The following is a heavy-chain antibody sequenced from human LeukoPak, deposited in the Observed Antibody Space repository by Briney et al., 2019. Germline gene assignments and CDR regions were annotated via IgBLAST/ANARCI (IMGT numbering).Heavy chain of an antibody. D-gene: IGHD6-6*01. J-gene: IGHJ4*02. Sequence: GGSLRLSCAASGFTFSSYAMSWLRQAQGKGLKWVSAISVSGGSTSHTDSVKGRVTIPRDNSKNTLYLQINSLIAEDTAVYYCAKDHGGRIAAPTDYWGQGTLVTVSS. CDR3: AKDHGGRIAAPTDY. CDR2: ISVSGGST. CDR1: GFTFSSYA. V-gene: IGHV3-23*01.